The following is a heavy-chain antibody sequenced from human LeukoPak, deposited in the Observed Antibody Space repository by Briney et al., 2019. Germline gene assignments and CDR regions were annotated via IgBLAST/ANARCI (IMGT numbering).Heavy chain of an antibody. CDR1: GYSFTTYW. D-gene: IGHD6-13*01. Sequence: GESLRISCKGSGYSFTTYWISWVRKMPGKGLEWMGRIDPSDSYTNYSPSFQGHVTISADKSFSTAYLQWTSLKASDTAMYYCARHAKAYGSSCDYWGQGTLVTVSS. CDR2: IDPSDSYT. CDR3: ARHAKAYGSSCDY. J-gene: IGHJ4*02. V-gene: IGHV5-10-1*01.